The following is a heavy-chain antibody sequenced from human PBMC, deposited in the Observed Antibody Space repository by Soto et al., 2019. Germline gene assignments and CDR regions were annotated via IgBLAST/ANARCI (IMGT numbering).Heavy chain of an antibody. CDR3: ARXRGTVTKVNFYYYGMDV. CDR2: INHSGST. CDR1: GGSFSCYY. D-gene: IGHD4-4*01. Sequence: SETLSLTCAVYGGSFSCYYWSWIRQPPGKGLEWIGEINHSGSTNYNPSLKSRVTISVDTSKNQFSLKLSSVTAADTAVYYCARXRGTVTKVNFYYYGMDVWGQGTTVTVSS. V-gene: IGHV4-34*01. J-gene: IGHJ6*02.